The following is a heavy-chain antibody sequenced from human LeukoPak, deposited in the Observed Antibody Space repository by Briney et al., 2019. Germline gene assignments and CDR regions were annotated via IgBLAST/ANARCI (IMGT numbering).Heavy chain of an antibody. CDR2: ISGSGNTI. D-gene: IGHD3-22*01. CDR3: ARYYYDSSGYYPGYYYYMDV. V-gene: IGHV3-11*04. Sequence: GGSLRLSCAASGFTFSDYYMGWLRQAPGKGLEWVSYISGSGNTIHYADSVKGRFTISRDNAKNSLYLQMNSLRAEDTAVYYCARYYYDSSGYYPGYYYYMDVWGKGTTVTVSS. CDR1: GFTFSDYY. J-gene: IGHJ6*03.